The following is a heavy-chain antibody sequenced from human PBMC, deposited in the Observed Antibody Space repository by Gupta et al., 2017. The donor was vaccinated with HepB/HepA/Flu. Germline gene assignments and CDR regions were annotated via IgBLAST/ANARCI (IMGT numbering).Heavy chain of an antibody. CDR2: ITWDSGSM. Sequence: EVQLVESGGGLVQPGRYLSLSCIVSGFAFYDYAILWVRPAPGKGLEWVAGITWDSGSMDYADSVKGRFTISRDNAKNSLFLQMNSLRPDDTAVYYCTKAWESEIYYKFGTDVWGQGTTVTVSS. CDR3: TKAWESEIYYKFGTDV. CDR1: GFAFYDYA. V-gene: IGHV3-9*01. J-gene: IGHJ6*02. D-gene: IGHD1-26*01.